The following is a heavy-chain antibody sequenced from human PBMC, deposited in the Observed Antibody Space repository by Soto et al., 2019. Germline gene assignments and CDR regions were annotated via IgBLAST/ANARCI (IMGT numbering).Heavy chain of an antibody. CDR1: GFSLSNARMG. J-gene: IGHJ4*02. V-gene: IGHV2-26*01. CDR2: IFSNDEK. Sequence: SGPTLVNPTETLTLTCTVSGFSLSNARMGVSWIRQPLGKALEWLAHIFSNDEKSYSTSLKSRLTISKDTSKSQVVLTMTNMDPVDTATYYCARIRYYYDSSGASLTVYYFDYWGQGTLVTVSS. D-gene: IGHD3-22*01. CDR3: ARIRYYYDSSGASLTVYYFDY.